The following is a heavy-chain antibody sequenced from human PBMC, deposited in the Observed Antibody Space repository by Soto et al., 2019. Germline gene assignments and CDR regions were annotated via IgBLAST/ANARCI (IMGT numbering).Heavy chain of an antibody. J-gene: IGHJ4*02. CDR3: ARRSFDY. CDR1: RFTFSSYA. V-gene: IGHV3-30-3*01. CDR2: ISYDGSNK. Sequence: EGSLRLSCAASRFTFSSYAMHWVRQAPGKGLEWVAVISYDGSNKYYADSVKGRFTISRDNSKNTLYLQMNSLRAEDTAVYYCARRSFDYWGQGTLVTVSS.